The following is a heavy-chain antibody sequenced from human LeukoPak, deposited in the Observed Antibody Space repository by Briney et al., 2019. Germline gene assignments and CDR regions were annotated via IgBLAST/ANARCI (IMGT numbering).Heavy chain of an antibody. CDR3: ARSYGSGNYSPFF. CDR2: IYYSGST. V-gene: IGHV4-39*07. Sequence: SETLSLTCTVSGGPISSSSYYWGWIRQPPGKGLEWIGSIYYSGSTYYNPSLKSRVTISVDTSRNQVSLKLISGTAADSAIYYCARSYGSGNYSPFFWGQGTLVTVSS. D-gene: IGHD3-10*01. CDR1: GGPISSSSYY. J-gene: IGHJ4*02.